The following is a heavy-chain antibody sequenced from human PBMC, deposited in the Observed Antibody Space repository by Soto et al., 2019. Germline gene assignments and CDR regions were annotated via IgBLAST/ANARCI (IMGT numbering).Heavy chain of an antibody. V-gene: IGHV5-51*01. CDR2: IYPGDSDT. CDR3: ARGMRDYDSSGYYGY. J-gene: IGHJ4*02. CDR1: GCSFTSYW. Sequence: VESLRIAWNGSGCSFTSYWIGWVRQMPGKGLEWMGIIYPGDSDTRYSPSFQGQVTISADKSISTAYLQWSSLKASDTAMYYCARGMRDYDSSGYYGYWGQGTLVTVSS. D-gene: IGHD3-22*01.